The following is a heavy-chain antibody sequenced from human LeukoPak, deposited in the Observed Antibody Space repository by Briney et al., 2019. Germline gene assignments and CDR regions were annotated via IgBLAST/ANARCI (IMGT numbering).Heavy chain of an antibody. CDR1: GGSISSYY. D-gene: IGHD6-6*01. CDR2: IYYSGST. Sequence: PSETLSLTCTVSGGSISSYYWSWIRQPPGKGLEWIGHIYYSGSTNYNPSLQSRVTISLDTSKNQFSLKLSSVTAADTAVYYCATNAARPWGIFDYWGQGTLVTVSS. V-gene: IGHV4-59*03. J-gene: IGHJ4*02. CDR3: ATNAARPWGIFDY.